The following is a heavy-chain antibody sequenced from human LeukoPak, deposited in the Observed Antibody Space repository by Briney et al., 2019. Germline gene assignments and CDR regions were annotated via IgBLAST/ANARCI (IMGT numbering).Heavy chain of an antibody. J-gene: IGHJ4*02. CDR3: ARAPRDPYCSSTSCYIDY. D-gene: IGHD2-2*02. CDR2: ISYDGSNK. Sequence: PGRSLRLSCAASGFTFSSYAMHWVRQAPGKGLEWVAVISYDGSNKYYADSVKGRFTISRDNSKNTLYLQMNSLRAEDTAVYYCARAPRDPYCSSTSCYIDYWGQGTLVTVSS. CDR1: GFTFSSYA. V-gene: IGHV3-30-3*01.